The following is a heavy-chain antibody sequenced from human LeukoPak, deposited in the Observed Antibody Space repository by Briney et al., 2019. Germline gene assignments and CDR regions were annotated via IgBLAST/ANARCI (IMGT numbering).Heavy chain of an antibody. CDR2: ISAHNGNI. D-gene: IGHD2-15*01. J-gene: IGHJ4*02. CDR1: GYTFTNYG. V-gene: IGHV1-18*01. CDR3: ARDLFVVAFDY. Sequence: ASVKVSCKASGYTFTNYGISWVRQAPGQGLEWMGWISAHNGNIKYAQNLQGRVTMTTDTSTSTAYMELRSLRSDDTAVYYCARDLFVVAFDYWGQGTLVTISS.